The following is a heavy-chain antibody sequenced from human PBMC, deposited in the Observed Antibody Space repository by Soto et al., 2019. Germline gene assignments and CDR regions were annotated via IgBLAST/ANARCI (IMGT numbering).Heavy chain of an antibody. CDR3: ARAPYGGNSFNY. J-gene: IGHJ4*02. CDR2: ISYSGST. CDR1: GGSISSYY. V-gene: IGHV4-59*01. D-gene: IGHD4-17*01. Sequence: QVQLQESGPGLVKPSETLSLTCTVSGGSISSYYWSWIRQPPGKGLEWIGYISYSGSTNYNPSLKRRVTISVDTSKNQFSLKLTSVTAADTAVYYCARAPYGGNSFNYWGQGTLVTVSS.